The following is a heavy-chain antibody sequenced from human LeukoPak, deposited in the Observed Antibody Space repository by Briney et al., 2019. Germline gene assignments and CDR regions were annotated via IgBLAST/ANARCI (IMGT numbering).Heavy chain of an antibody. J-gene: IGHJ6*02. Sequence: PSETLSLTCAVYGGSFSGYYWSWIRQPPGKGLEWIGEINHSGSTNYNPSLKSRVTISVDTSKNQFSLKLSSVTAADSAVYYCARGRSSGSPYYYYGMDVWGQGTTVTVSS. CDR3: ARGRSSGSPYYYYGMDV. CDR1: GGSFSGYY. CDR2: INHSGST. V-gene: IGHV4-34*01. D-gene: IGHD3-10*01.